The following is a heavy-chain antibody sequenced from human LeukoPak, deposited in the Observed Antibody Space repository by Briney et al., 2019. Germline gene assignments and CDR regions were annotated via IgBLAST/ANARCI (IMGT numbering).Heavy chain of an antibody. D-gene: IGHD1-26*01. J-gene: IGHJ6*02. Sequence: ASVKVSCKVSGYTLTELSMHWVRQAPGKGLEWMGGFDPEDGETIYAQKFQGRVTMTEDTSTDTAYMELSGLRSEDTAVYCCARGQVGPSCMDVWGQGTTVTVSS. CDR1: GYTLTELS. V-gene: IGHV1-24*01. CDR2: FDPEDGET. CDR3: ARGQVGPSCMDV.